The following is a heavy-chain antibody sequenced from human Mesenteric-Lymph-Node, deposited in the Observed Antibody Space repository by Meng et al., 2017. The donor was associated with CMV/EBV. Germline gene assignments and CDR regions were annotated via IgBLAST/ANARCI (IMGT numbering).Heavy chain of an antibody. J-gene: IGHJ4*02. Sequence: SETLSLTCTVSGGSISSSSYYWGWIRQPPGKGLEWIGSIYYSGSTYYNPSLKSRVTISVDTSKNQFSLKLSSVTAADTAVYYCARGSELERREGFFIADYWGQGTLVTVSS. D-gene: IGHD1-1*01. CDR2: IYYSGST. V-gene: IGHV4-39*07. CDR1: GGSISSSSYY. CDR3: ARGSELERREGFFIADY.